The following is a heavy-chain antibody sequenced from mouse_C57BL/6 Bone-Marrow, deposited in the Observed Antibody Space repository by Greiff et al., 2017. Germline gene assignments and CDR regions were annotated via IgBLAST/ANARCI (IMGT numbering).Heavy chain of an antibody. Sequence: QVQLQQSGAELVKPGASVKMSCKASGYTFTSYWITWVKQRPGQGLEWIGDIYPGSGSTNYNEKFKSKATLTVDTSSSTAYMQLSSLTSEDSAVYYCARRFTTVVATPHFDYWGQGTTLTVSS. D-gene: IGHD1-1*01. CDR3: ARRFTTVVATPHFDY. V-gene: IGHV1-55*01. J-gene: IGHJ2*01. CDR1: GYTFTSYW. CDR2: IYPGSGST.